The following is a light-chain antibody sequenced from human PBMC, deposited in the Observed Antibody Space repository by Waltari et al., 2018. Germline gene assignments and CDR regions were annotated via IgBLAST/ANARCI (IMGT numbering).Light chain of an antibody. V-gene: IGLV2-14*01. Sequence: QSALTQPASVSGSPGQSIPISCTGSSSDIGSYKYVSWYQQHPDKAPKLIIYDVSERPSGVSNRFSASKSGDTASLTISGLQAEDEADYYCSSYTSSNTWVFGGGTKVTVL. CDR2: DVS. CDR1: SSDIGSYKY. J-gene: IGLJ3*02. CDR3: SSYTSSNTWV.